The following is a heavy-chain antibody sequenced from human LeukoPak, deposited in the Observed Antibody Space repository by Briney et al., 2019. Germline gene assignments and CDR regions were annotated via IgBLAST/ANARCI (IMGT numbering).Heavy chain of an antibody. Sequence: GGSLRLSCAASGFTFSSYGMHWVRQAPGKGLEWVAVISYDGSNKYYADSVKGRFTISRDNSKNTLYLKMNSLRAEDTAVYYCAKAGGIAVAGTFDYWGQGTLVTVSS. CDR3: AKAGGIAVAGTFDY. V-gene: IGHV3-30*18. CDR1: GFTFSSYG. CDR2: ISYDGSNK. J-gene: IGHJ4*02. D-gene: IGHD6-19*01.